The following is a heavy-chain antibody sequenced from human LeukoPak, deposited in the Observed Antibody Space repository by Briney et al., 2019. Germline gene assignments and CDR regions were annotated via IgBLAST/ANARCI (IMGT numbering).Heavy chain of an antibody. CDR3: ASLEQWLVQ. CDR1: GGSLSGYN. V-gene: IGHV4-34*01. Sequence: PPETPSLTSAVYGGSLSGYNWSWIRQPPRKGLQWIGEINHSRSTNYNPSLKSRVTISVDTSKNQLSLKLSSVTAADTAVYYCASLEQWLVQWGQGTLVTVSS. J-gene: IGHJ4*02. D-gene: IGHD6-19*01. CDR2: INHSRST.